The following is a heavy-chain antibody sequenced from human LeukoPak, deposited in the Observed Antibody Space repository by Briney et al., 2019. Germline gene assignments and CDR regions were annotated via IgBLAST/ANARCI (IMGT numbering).Heavy chain of an antibody. CDR1: GVSISSYY. J-gene: IGHJ4*02. CDR2: IYYSGST. V-gene: IGHV4-59*01. Sequence: ASETLPLTCTVSGVSISSYYWSWIRQPPGKGLEWIGYIYYSGSTNYNPSLKSRVTISVDTSKNQFSLKLSSVTAADTAVYYCARAFPLWFGLDYWGQGTLVTVSS. D-gene: IGHD3-10*01. CDR3: ARAFPLWFGLDY.